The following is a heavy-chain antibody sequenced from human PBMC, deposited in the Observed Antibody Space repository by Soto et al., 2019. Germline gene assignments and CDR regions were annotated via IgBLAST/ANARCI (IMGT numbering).Heavy chain of an antibody. V-gene: IGHV4-31*03. Sequence: SETLSLTCTVSGGSISSGGYYWSWIRQHPGKGLEWIGYIYYSGSTYYNPSLKSRVTISVDTSKNQFSLKLSSVTAADTAVYYCARGLLKKSIAARRGMNWFDPWGQGTLVTVSS. CDR3: ARGLLKKSIAARRGMNWFDP. CDR1: GGSISSGGYY. D-gene: IGHD6-6*01. CDR2: IYYSGST. J-gene: IGHJ5*02.